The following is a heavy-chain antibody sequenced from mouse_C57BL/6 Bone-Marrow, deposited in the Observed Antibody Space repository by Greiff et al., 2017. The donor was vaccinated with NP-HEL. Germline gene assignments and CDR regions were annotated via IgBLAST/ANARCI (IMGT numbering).Heavy chain of an antibody. V-gene: IGHV5-4*01. CDR2: ISDGGGYT. Sequence: EVHLVESGGGLVKPGGSLKLSCAASGFTFSSYAMSWVRQTPEKRLEWVATISDGGGYTYYPDNVKGRFTISRDNAKNNLYMQMSHLKSEDTAVYYCARDRVLRESAMDYWGQGTSVTVSS. CDR1: GFTFSSYA. J-gene: IGHJ4*01. D-gene: IGHD1-1*01. CDR3: ARDRVLRESAMDY.